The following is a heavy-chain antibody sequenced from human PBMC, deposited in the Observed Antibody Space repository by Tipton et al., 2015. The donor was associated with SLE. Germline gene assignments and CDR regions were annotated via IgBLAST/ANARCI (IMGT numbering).Heavy chain of an antibody. V-gene: IGHV4-39*07. CDR2: IYYIGTT. Sequence: TLSLTCTVSGGSISSSNYYWAWIRQPPGKGLEWIGTIYYIGTTYYNPSLKSRVTISVETSKNEFSLNLSSVTAADTAVYYCARRRMGATTGHYFDSWGQGTLVTVSS. D-gene: IGHD1-26*01. CDR1: GGSISSSNYY. CDR3: ARRRMGATTGHYFDS. J-gene: IGHJ4*02.